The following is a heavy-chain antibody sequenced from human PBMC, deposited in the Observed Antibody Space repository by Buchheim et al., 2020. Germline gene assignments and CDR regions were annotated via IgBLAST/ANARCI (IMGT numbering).Heavy chain of an antibody. CDR2: IIGSGGST. CDR1: GFTFSSYA. J-gene: IGHJ6*02. CDR3: AKDGGELLSNYYYYGTDV. V-gene: IGHV3-23*01. D-gene: IGHD1-26*01. Sequence: EVQLLESGGGLVQPGGSLRLSCAASGFTFSSYAMSWVRQAPGKGLEWVSAIIGSGGSTYYADSVKGRFTISRDNSKNTLYLQMNSLRAEDTAVYYCAKDGGELLSNYYYYGTDVWGQGTT.